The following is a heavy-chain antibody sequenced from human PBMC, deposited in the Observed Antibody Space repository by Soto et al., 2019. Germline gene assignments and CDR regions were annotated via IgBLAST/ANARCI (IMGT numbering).Heavy chain of an antibody. V-gene: IGHV1-69*06. CDR2: IIPIFGTA. J-gene: IGHJ3*02. CDR1: GGTFSSYA. CDR3: AREPLDYDAFGI. D-gene: IGHD3-16*01. Sequence: GASVKVSCKASGGTFSSYAISWVRQAPGQGLEWMGGIIPIFGTANYAQKFQGRVTITADKSTSTAYMELSSLRSEDTAVYYCAREPLDYDAFGIWGQGTMVTVSS.